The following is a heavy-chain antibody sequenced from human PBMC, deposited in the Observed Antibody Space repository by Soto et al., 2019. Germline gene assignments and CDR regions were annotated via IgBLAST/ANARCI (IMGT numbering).Heavy chain of an antibody. J-gene: IGHJ4*02. CDR1: GFTFSSYA. V-gene: IGHV3-23*01. Sequence: EVQLLESGGGLVQTGGSLRLSCAASGFTFSSYAMSWVRQAPGKGLEWVSAISGSGGSTYYADSAKGRCTISRDNSKNTLYLQMNSLRAEDTAVYYCATSTGIAAAGEDYWGQGTLVTLSS. CDR2: ISGSGGST. D-gene: IGHD6-13*01. CDR3: ATSTGIAAAGEDY.